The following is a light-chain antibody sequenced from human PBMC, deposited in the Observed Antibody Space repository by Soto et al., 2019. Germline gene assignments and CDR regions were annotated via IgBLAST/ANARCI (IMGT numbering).Light chain of an antibody. V-gene: IGKV1-5*01. J-gene: IGKJ1*01. CDR3: QSYRNFSWT. Sequence: DIQMTQSPSTLSASVGDRVTITCRASQSVSAWLAWYQQKPGKAPKFLMYDVSTLESGVPLRFSGSGSGTEFTLTIHSLQPDDFATYYCQSYRNFSWTFGQGTKVEFK. CDR1: QSVSAW. CDR2: DVS.